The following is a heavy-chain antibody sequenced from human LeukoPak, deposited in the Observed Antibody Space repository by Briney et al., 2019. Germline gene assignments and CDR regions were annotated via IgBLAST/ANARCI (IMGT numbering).Heavy chain of an antibody. CDR3: ARAPTGTTESDY. Sequence: PSETLSLTCTVSGYSISSGYYWGWIRQPPGKGLEWIGSIYHSGSTYYNPSLKSRVTISVDTSKNQFSLKLSSVTAADTAVYYCARAPTGTTESDYWGQGTLVTVSS. D-gene: IGHD1-1*01. CDR2: IYHSGST. V-gene: IGHV4-38-2*02. J-gene: IGHJ4*02. CDR1: GYSISSGYY.